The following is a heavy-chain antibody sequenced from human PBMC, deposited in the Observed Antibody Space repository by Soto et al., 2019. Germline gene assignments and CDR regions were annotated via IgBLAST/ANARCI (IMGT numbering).Heavy chain of an antibody. D-gene: IGHD1-7*01. CDR2: IYYSGGT. J-gene: IGHJ6*02. Sequence: QLHLQESGPGLVKPSETLSLTCTVSSGSITSGSHYWGWIRQPPGKGLEWIGSIYYSGGTFYNPSPKSRITISVDMSNNQFSLKLSSVTAADTAVYYCARAGTGTYSYYNYHGMDVWGQGTTVNVFS. V-gene: IGHV4-39*01. CDR3: ARAGTGTYSYYNYHGMDV. CDR1: SGSITSGSHY.